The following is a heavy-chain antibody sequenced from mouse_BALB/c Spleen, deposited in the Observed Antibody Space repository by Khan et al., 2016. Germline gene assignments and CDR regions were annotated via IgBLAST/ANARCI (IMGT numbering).Heavy chain of an antibody. J-gene: IGHJ3*01. V-gene: IGHV9-2-1*01. CDR2: INTETGEP. CDR1: GYTFTDYS. CDR3: ALTARATSFAY. Sequence: QIQLVQSGPELKKPGETVKISCKATGYTFTDYSMHWVKQAPGKGLKWMGWINTETGEPTYADDFKGRFAFSLESSASTAYLQINNLKNEDTATXCCALTARATSFAYWGQGTLVTVSA. D-gene: IGHD3-2*01.